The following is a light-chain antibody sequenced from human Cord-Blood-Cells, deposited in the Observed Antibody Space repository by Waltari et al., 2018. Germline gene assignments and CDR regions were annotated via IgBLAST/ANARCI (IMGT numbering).Light chain of an antibody. V-gene: IGLV2-23*01. CDR2: EGS. CDR3: CSYAGSVV. J-gene: IGLJ2*01. CDR1: VGSYNL. Sequence: VGSYNLVSWYQQHPGKAPKLMIYEGSKRPSGVSNRFSGSKSGNTASLTISGLQAEDEADYYCCSYAGSVVFGGGTKLTVL.